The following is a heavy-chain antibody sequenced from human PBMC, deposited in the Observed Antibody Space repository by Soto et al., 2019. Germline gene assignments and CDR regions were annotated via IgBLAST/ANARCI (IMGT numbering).Heavy chain of an antibody. J-gene: IGHJ4*02. CDR2: IIPRSAKS. CDR3: AREGQWDFLSDY. V-gene: IGHV1-69*01. CDR1: GDMFDSYT. D-gene: IGHD1-26*01. Sequence: GASVKVSCKASGDMFDSYTITWMRQAPGRGLEWVGGIIPRSAKSNYAQKFEGRVTITADESTSTAYMELSSLRSDDTAVYYCAREGQWDFLSDYWGQGTLVTVSS.